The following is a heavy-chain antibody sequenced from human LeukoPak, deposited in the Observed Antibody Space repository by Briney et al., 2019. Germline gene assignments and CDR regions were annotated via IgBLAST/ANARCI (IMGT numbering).Heavy chain of an antibody. Sequence: SVKVSCKASGGTFSSYTISWVRQAHGPGLEWMGRISPILGIANYAQKFQGRVTITADKSTSTAYMELSSLRSTDTAVYYCARDLRRGSYDLFDYWGQGTLVTVSS. V-gene: IGHV1-69*04. CDR3: ARDLRRGSYDLFDY. J-gene: IGHJ4*02. D-gene: IGHD1-26*01. CDR1: GGTFSSYT. CDR2: ISPILGIA.